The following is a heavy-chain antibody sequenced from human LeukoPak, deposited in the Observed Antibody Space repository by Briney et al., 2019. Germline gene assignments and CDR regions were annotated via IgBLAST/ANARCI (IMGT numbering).Heavy chain of an antibody. CDR1: QFTFSRYW. D-gene: IGHD3-10*01. Sequence: VGSLRLSCAASQFTFSRYWMHWVRQAPGKGLVWVSRINSDGSSTSYADSVKGRFTISRDNAKNTLYLQMNSLRAEDTAVYYCARAYGSEYFDYWGQGTLVTVSS. J-gene: IGHJ4*02. CDR2: INSDGSST. V-gene: IGHV3-74*01. CDR3: ARAYGSEYFDY.